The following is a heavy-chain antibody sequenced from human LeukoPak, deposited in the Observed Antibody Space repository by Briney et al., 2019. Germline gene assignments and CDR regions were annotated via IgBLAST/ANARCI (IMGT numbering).Heavy chain of an antibody. CDR1: GFTFNSYW. Sequence: PGGSLRLSCAASGFTFNSYWMHWVRQAPGKGLEWVSSISSSSSYIYYADSVTGRFTISRDNAKNSLYLQMNSLRAEDTAVYYCARGVGDIYYYYYMDVWGKGTTVTVSS. CDR2: ISSSSSYI. J-gene: IGHJ6*03. D-gene: IGHD2-21*01. CDR3: ARGVGDIYYYYYMDV. V-gene: IGHV3-21*01.